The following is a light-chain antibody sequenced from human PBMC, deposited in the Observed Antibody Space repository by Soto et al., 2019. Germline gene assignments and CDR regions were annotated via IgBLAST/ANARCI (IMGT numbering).Light chain of an antibody. V-gene: IGKV1-5*03. Sequence: DVQMTQSPSTLSASVGDRVTVTCRASQSVSNWLAWYQQKPGKAPKLPIYKASSLESGVPTRFSGSGSGTEFTLTINSLQPDDFATYYCQQYKSYSRTFGQGTKVDIK. CDR1: QSVSNW. CDR3: QQYKSYSRT. CDR2: KAS. J-gene: IGKJ1*01.